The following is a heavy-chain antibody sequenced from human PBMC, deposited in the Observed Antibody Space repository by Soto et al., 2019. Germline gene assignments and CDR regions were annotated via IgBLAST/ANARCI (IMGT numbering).Heavy chain of an antibody. CDR3: ARLWGWAVDH. V-gene: IGHV4-59*08. J-gene: IGHJ4*02. CDR2: IYYSGST. CDR1: GGSISSYY. Sequence: QVQLQESGPGLVKPSETLSLTCTVSGGSISSYYWSWIRQPPGKGLEWIGYIYYSGSTNYNPSLQSRVTISVDTSKNQFTLKLSSVTATDTAVYYCARLWGWAVDHWGQGTLVTVSS. D-gene: IGHD3-16*01.